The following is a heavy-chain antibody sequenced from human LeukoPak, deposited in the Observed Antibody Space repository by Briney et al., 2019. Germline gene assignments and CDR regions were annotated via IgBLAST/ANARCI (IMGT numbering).Heavy chain of an antibody. CDR2: ITDSYNT. CDR3: VKGACSSGCSGNH. Sequence: GGSLRLSCAASGITFSDSATYWVRQAPGKGLECVSAITDSYNTYYGDSVKGRFTISRDNSKKTLYLQMNSLRVDGTALYYCVKGACSSGCSGNHWGQGTRVIVSS. D-gene: IGHD6-19*01. CDR1: GITFSDSA. J-gene: IGHJ5*02. V-gene: IGHV3-23*01.